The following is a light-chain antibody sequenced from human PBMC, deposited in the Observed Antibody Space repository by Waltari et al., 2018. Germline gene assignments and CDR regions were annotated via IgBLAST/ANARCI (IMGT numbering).Light chain of an antibody. CDR3: AAWDDSLRVL. J-gene: IGLJ2*01. CDR2: SNN. Sequence: QSVLTQPPSASGTPGQRVTISCSGSNSNIGRNTVNWYQQLTGTAPKLLIYSNNQRPSGVPDRFSGSKSGTSASLAISGLQSEDEAEYYCAAWDDSLRVLFGGGTKLTVL. CDR1: NSNIGRNT. V-gene: IGLV1-44*01.